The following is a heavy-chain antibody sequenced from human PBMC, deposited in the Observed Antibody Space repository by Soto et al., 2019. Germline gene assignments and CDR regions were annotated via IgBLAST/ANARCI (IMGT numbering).Heavy chain of an antibody. J-gene: IGHJ4*01. CDR1: GFTFSSYV. V-gene: IGHV3-48*01. D-gene: IGHD4-17*01. CDR3: ARDGRQGSEMTTPLLDY. Sequence: PGGSLRLSCAASGFTFSSYVMNWVRQAPGKGLEWVSYISSSSSTIYYADSVKGRFTISRDNAKNSLYLQMNSLRAEDTAVYYCARDGRQGSEMTTPLLDYWGQGTPVTVSS. CDR2: ISSSSSTI.